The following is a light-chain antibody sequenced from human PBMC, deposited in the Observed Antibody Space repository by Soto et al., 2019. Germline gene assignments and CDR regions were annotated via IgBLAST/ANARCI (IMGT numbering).Light chain of an antibody. J-gene: IGKJ4*01. V-gene: IGKV1-33*01. CDR1: EDINRY. Sequence: DIQMTQSPSSLSASVGDRVTITCQASEDINRYLNWYQQKPGKAPRLLIYDISNLEVGVPSSLSGSGSGTDFTFTITSLQPEDVATYFCQKYGNVPLTFGGVTKVDIK. CDR2: DIS. CDR3: QKYGNVPLT.